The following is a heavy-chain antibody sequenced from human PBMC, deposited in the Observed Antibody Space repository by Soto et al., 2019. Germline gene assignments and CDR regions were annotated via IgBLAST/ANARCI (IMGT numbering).Heavy chain of an antibody. CDR1: GDSVSSNSAA. V-gene: IGHV6-1*01. Sequence: PSETLSLTCAISGDSVSSNSAAWNWIRQSPSRGLEWLGRTYYRSKWYNDYAVSVKSRITINPDTSKNQFSLQLNSVTPEDTAVYYCARDLPKYSSSWTRYGMDVWGQGTTVTVSS. CDR2: TYYRSKWYN. D-gene: IGHD6-13*01. J-gene: IGHJ6*02. CDR3: ARDLPKYSSSWTRYGMDV.